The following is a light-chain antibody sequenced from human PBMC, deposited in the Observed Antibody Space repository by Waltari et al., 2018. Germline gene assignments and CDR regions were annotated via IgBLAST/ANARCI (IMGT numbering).Light chain of an antibody. V-gene: IGKV1-39*01. CDR3: EQCYKSPAT. CDR2: SAS. CDR1: QNIDNY. J-gene: IGKJ1*01. Sequence: DIQMTQSPSSLSASVGDRVTITCRASQNIDNYLNWYQQKEGKAPRLRMYSASSLQSGVPSRFRGSGSETEFTLTITSLQPEDSATYFCEQCYKSPATFGQGTRVQIK.